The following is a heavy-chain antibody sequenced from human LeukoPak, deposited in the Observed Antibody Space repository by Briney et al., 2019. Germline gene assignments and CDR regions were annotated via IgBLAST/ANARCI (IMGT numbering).Heavy chain of an antibody. CDR2: INPNSGGT. J-gene: IGHJ4*02. D-gene: IGHD3-22*01. V-gene: IGHV1-2*02. CDR3: ARDRDYYDSSGYFPLDY. CDR1: GYTFTSYY. Sequence: GASVKVSCKASGYTFTSYYMHWVRQAPGQGLEWMGWINPNSGGTNYAQKFQGRITMTTDTSITTAYMELSRLRSDDTAVYYCARDRDYYDSSGYFPLDYWGQGTLVTVSS.